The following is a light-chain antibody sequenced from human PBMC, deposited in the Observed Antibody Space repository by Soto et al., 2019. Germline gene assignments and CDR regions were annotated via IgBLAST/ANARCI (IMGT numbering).Light chain of an antibody. CDR3: NSLTDSSLDV. V-gene: IGLV2-14*01. CDR1: SSDLGGYNY. J-gene: IGLJ1*01. CDR2: EVT. Sequence: QSVLTQPASVSGSLGQSITISCTGTSSDLGGYNYVSWYQYHPGKAPRLVIYEVTNRPSGVSNRFSGSKSGNTASLTISGLQAEDEADYYCNSLTDSSLDVFGTGTKVTVL.